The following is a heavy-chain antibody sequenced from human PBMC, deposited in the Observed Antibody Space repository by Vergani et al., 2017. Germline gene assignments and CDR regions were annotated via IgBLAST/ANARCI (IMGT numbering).Heavy chain of an antibody. CDR3: AREEAYYYDSGSY. Sequence: QVQLQESGPGLVTPSQTLSLICTVSGGSISSGDYYWTWVRQPPGKGLEWLGYISYSGTTYYNPSLKSRVTMSVDTSKNQFSLKLSSVTAADTAVYYCAREEAYYYDSGSYWGQGTLVTVSS. D-gene: IGHD3-22*01. CDR1: GGSISSGDYY. CDR2: ISYSGTT. V-gene: IGHV4-30-4*08. J-gene: IGHJ4*02.